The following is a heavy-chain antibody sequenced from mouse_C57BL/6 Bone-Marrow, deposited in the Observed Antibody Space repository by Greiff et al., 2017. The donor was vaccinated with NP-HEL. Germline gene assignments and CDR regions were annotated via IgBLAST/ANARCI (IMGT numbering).Heavy chain of an antibody. CDR1: GYTFTSYW. CDR3: ARITTVVPYYFDY. CDR2: FDPSDSYT. Sequence: QVQLQQPGAELVMPGASVKLSCKASGYTFTSYWMHWVKQRPGQGLEWIGEFDPSDSYTNYNQKFKGKSTLTVDKSSSTAYMQLSSLTSEDSAVYYCARITTVVPYYFDYWGQGTTLTVSS. D-gene: IGHD1-1*01. V-gene: IGHV1-69*01. J-gene: IGHJ2*01.